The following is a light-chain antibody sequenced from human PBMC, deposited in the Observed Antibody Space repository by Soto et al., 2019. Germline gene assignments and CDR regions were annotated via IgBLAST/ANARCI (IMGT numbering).Light chain of an antibody. CDR3: QHYKSYSYT. Sequence: DIQMTQSPSTLSASVGDRVTITCRASQSINNWLAWYQQKPGKAPKLLIYDASTLDIGVPSRFSGSGFGTEFSLTISSLQPDDVATFYCQHYKSYSYTFGQGTKLEVK. CDR1: QSINNW. CDR2: DAS. J-gene: IGKJ2*01. V-gene: IGKV1-5*01.